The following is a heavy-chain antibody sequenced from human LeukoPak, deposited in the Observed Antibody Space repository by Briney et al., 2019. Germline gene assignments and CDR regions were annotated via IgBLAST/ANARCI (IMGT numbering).Heavy chain of an antibody. V-gene: IGHV1-2*02. CDR1: GYTFTGYY. J-gene: IGHJ4*02. Sequence: ASVKVSCKASGYTFTGYYMHWVRQAPGQALEWMGWINPNNGDTNYAQKFQGRVTMTRDTSISTAYMELSRLRSDDTAVYYCARDRGRAMGVDYWGQGTLVTVSS. CDR3: ARDRGRAMGVDY. D-gene: IGHD3-16*01. CDR2: INPNNGDT.